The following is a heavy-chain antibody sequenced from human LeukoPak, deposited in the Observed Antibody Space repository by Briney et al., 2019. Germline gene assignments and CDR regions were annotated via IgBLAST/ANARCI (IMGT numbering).Heavy chain of an antibody. J-gene: IGHJ4*02. CDR1: GFTFSSYS. CDR2: ISYSSGTI. CDR3: ARDLGGEQWLEVLVG. V-gene: IGHV3-48*01. D-gene: IGHD6-19*01. Sequence: PGGSLRLSCAGSGFTFSSYSMNWVRQAPGKGLECISYISYSSGTIYYADSVKGRFTISRDNAKNSLYLQMNSLRGEDTAVYYCARDLGGEQWLEVLVGWGQGTLVTVSS.